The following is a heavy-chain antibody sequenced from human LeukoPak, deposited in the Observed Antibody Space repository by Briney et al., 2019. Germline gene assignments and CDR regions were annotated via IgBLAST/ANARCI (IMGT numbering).Heavy chain of an antibody. D-gene: IGHD5/OR15-5a*01. Sequence: SGGSLRLSCAASGFTFSNYWMHWVRQAPGKGLVWVSRINMDGTTTTYADSVKGRFTISRDNAKNTLYLQMSSLRAEDTAVYYCVSSHFDYWGQGTLVTVSS. J-gene: IGHJ4*02. V-gene: IGHV3-74*01. CDR2: INMDGTTT. CDR1: GFTFSNYW. CDR3: VSSHFDY.